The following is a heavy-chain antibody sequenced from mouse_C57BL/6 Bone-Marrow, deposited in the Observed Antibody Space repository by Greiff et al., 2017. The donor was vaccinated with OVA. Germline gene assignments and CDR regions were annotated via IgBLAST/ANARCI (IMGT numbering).Heavy chain of an antibody. D-gene: IGHD2-2*01. J-gene: IGHJ1*03. Sequence: QVQLQQSGAELARPGASVKLSCKASGYTFTSYGISWVKQRTGQGLEWIGEIYPRSGNTYYNEKFKGKATLTADKSSSTAYMELRSLTPEDSAVYYCARERDMGNDPWYFDDWGTGTTVTVSS. V-gene: IGHV1-81*01. CDR3: ARERDMGNDPWYFDD. CDR1: GYTFTSYG. CDR2: IYPRSGNT.